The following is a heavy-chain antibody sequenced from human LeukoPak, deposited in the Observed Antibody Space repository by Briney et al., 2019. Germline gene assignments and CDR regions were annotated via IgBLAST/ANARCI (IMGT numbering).Heavy chain of an antibody. D-gene: IGHD6-19*01. J-gene: IGHJ4*02. Sequence: ESGGSLRLSCAASGFTFTHYAMSWFRQAPGKGLDWVSTISGTGDHPYYAASVRGRFTISRDNSRSTLYLQMNSLRAEDTAIYYCATVLVGSSGWLFEYWGQGTLLTVSS. V-gene: IGHV3-23*01. CDR2: ISGTGDHP. CDR3: ATVLVGSSGWLFEY. CDR1: GFTFTHYA.